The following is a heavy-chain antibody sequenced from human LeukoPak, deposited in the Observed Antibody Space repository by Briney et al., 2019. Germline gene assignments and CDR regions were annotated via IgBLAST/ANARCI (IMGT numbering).Heavy chain of an antibody. CDR1: GFTFSSHA. Sequence: GGSLRLSCAPSGFTFSSHAMHWVRQAPGKGLEWVAIIWCDGNNKYYADSVKGRFTISRDNSKNTLYLQMNSLRAEDTAVYYCAKLNFDYWGQGTLVTVSS. CDR3: AKLNFDY. J-gene: IGHJ4*02. CDR2: IWCDGNNK. V-gene: IGHV3-33*06.